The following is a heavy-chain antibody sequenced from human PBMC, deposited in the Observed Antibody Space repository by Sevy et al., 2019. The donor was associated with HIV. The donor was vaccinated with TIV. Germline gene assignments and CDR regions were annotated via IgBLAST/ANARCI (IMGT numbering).Heavy chain of an antibody. CDR1: GFTVSSNY. J-gene: IGHJ6*02. CDR2: IYSGGST. D-gene: IGHD3-10*01. CDR3: ARAGLGLWFGELPYYYYGMDV. Sequence: GGSLRLSCAASGFTVSSNYMSWVRQAPGKGLEWVSVIYSGGSTYYADSVKGRFTISRDNSKNTLYLQMNSLRAEDTAVYYCARAGLGLWFGELPYYYYGMDVWGQGTTATVSS. V-gene: IGHV3-66*01.